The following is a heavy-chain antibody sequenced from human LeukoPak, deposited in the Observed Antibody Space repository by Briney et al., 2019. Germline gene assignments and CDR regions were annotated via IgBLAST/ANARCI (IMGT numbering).Heavy chain of an antibody. Sequence: PGGSLRLSCAASGFTFSSYAMSWVRQAPGKELERVSAISGSGGSTYYADSVKGRFTISRDNSKNTLYLQMNSLRAEDTAVYYCAKVAPTYYDFWSGYYMDYWGQGTLVTVSS. V-gene: IGHV3-23*01. CDR2: ISGSGGST. CDR1: GFTFSSYA. J-gene: IGHJ4*02. D-gene: IGHD3-3*01. CDR3: AKVAPTYYDFWSGYYMDY.